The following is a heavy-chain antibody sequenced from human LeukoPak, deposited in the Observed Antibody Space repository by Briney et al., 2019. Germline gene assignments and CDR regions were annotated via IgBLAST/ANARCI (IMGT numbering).Heavy chain of an antibody. CDR2: ISDSSSLT. J-gene: IGHJ4*02. V-gene: IGHV3-48*02. D-gene: IGHD5-24*01. CDR1: GFTFSSFG. CDR3: ARSDGGFDY. Sequence: PGGSLRLSCAASGFTFSSFGMNWVRQAPGKGLEWVSYISDSSSLTYYADSVKGRFTISRDNAKNSLSLQLNSLRDEDTAVYYCARSDGGFDYWGQGTLVTVSA.